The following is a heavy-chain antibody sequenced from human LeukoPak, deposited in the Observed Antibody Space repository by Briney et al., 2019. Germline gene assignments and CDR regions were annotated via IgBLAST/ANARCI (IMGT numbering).Heavy chain of an antibody. J-gene: IGHJ5*01. CDR2: IKEDGSEK. CDR1: GFTFTNYW. CDR3: ARLKDAVTIFDC. V-gene: IGHV3-7*01. Sequence: GGSLRLSCIASGFTFTNYWMSWVRQAPGKGLEWVASIKEDGSEKRYVDAVEGRFTISRDNTKNSLYVQMSSLRAEDTAMYYCARLKDAVTIFDCWGQGILVTVSS. D-gene: IGHD4-17*01.